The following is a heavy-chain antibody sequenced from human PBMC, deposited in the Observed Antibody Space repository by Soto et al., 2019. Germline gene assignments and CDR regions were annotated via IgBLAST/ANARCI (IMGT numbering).Heavy chain of an antibody. J-gene: IGHJ3*02. CDR1: GFTFSSYS. Sequence: EVQLVESGGGLVKPGGSLRLSCAASGFTFSSYSMNWVRQAPGKGLEWVSSISSSSSYIYYADSVNGRFTISRDNAKNSLYLQMNSLRAEDTAVYYCARDKGELRYFDWLPTEDRDAFDIWGQGTMVTVSS. CDR3: ARDKGELRYFDWLPTEDRDAFDI. CDR2: ISSSSSYI. D-gene: IGHD3-9*01. V-gene: IGHV3-21*01.